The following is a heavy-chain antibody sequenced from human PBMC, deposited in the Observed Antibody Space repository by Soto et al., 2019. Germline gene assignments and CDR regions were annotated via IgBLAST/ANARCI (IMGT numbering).Heavy chain of an antibody. D-gene: IGHD6-19*01. CDR3: AKGSAVAGFFTGFDP. J-gene: IGHJ5*02. V-gene: IGHV6-1*01. Sequence: SQTLSLTCAISGDSVSSNSAGWNWIRQSPSRGLEWPGRTYHRSKWYNDYAVSVKSRITINPDTSKNQFSLQLNSVTPEDTAVYYCAKGSAVAGFFTGFDPWGQGTLVTVSS. CDR1: GDSVSSNSAG. CDR2: TYHRSKWYN.